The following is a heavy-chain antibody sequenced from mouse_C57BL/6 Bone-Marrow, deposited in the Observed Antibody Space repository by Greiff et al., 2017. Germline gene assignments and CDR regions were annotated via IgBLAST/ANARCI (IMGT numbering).Heavy chain of an antibody. V-gene: IGHV14-4*01. CDR2: IDPENGDT. Sequence: EVQVVESGAELVRPGASVTLSCTASGFNIKDDYMHWVKQRPEQGLEWIGWIDPENGDTEYASKFQGKATITADTSSNTAYLQLSSLTSEDTAVYYCTHYYYGSYYFDYWGQGTTLTVSS. CDR3: THYYYGSYYFDY. CDR1: GFNIKDDY. J-gene: IGHJ2*01. D-gene: IGHD1-1*01.